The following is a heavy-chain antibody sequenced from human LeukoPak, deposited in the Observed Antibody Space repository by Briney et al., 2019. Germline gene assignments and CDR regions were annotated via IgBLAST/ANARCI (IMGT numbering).Heavy chain of an antibody. CDR1: GYTFTSYD. D-gene: IGHD2-2*01. V-gene: IGHV1-8*01. CDR2: MNPNSGNT. J-gene: IGHJ5*02. Sequence: PLASVKVSCKASGYTFTSYDINWVRQATGQGLEWMGWMNPNSGNTGYAQKFQGRVTMTRNTSISTAYMELSSLRSEDTAVYYCARGGASLCSGTSCPTGRSNWFDPWGQGTLVTVSS. CDR3: ARGGASLCSGTSCPTGRSNWFDP.